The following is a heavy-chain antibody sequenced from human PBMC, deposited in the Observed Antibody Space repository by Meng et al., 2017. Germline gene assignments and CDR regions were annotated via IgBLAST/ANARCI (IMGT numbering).Heavy chain of an antibody. J-gene: IGHJ5*02. V-gene: IGHV4-31*01. CDR2: IYYSGST. Sequence: GHLRESAPGLVKPPQTLSPTCTVSGGSISSGGYYWSWIRQHPGKGLEWIGYIYYSGSTYYNPSLKSLVTISVDTSKNQFSLKLSSVTAADTAVYYCARADRRVGSYGPNWFDPWGQGTLVTVSS. D-gene: IGHD5-18*01. CDR1: GGSISSGGYY. CDR3: ARADRRVGSYGPNWFDP.